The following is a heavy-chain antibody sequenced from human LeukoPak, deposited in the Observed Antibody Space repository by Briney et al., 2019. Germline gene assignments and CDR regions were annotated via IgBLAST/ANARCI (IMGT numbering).Heavy chain of an antibody. J-gene: IGHJ3*02. CDR3: ARALISGYIPTLDAFDI. Sequence: PSETLSLTCTVSGGSIDRTSYYWAWIRQPPGKRLEWIGSLYYNGTTYYNPSLKSRVTISVDTSKNQFSLRLTSVTAADTAVYYCARALISGYIPTLDAFDIWGQGTMVTVSS. CDR2: LYYNGTT. V-gene: IGHV4-39*01. D-gene: IGHD3-22*01. CDR1: GGSIDRTSYY.